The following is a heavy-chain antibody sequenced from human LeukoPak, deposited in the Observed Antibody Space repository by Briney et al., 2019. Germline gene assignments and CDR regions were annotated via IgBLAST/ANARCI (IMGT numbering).Heavy chain of an antibody. J-gene: IGHJ4*02. CDR3: ATGLGRFPLPFDY. Sequence: ASVKVSCKVSGYTLTKLPMHWVRQAPGKGLEWMGGFDLEDGEIIYAQKFQGRVTMTEDTSTDTAYMQLSRLRSEDTAVYYCATGLGRFPLPFDYWGQGTLVTVSS. V-gene: IGHV1-24*01. CDR2: FDLEDGEI. CDR1: GYTLTKLP. D-gene: IGHD3-16*01.